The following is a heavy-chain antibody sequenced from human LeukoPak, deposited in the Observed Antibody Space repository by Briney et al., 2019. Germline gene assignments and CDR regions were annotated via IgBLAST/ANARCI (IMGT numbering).Heavy chain of an antibody. D-gene: IGHD2-15*01. J-gene: IGHJ3*02. Sequence: GGSLRLPCAASGFTFSSYAMTWVRQAPGKGLEWVSAISRSGGDTEYADSVKGRLTISRDNSKNTLYLQMNSLRAEDTAVYYCAKCGSTCYANAFYIWGQGTLVTVSS. CDR2: ISRSGGDT. CDR3: AKCGSTCYANAFYI. V-gene: IGHV3-23*01. CDR1: GFTFSSYA.